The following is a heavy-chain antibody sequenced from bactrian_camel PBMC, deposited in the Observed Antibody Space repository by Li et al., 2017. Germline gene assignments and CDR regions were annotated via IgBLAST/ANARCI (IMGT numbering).Heavy chain of an antibody. V-gene: IGHV3S1*01. CDR2: LWIGGATT. CDR3: AASPGFECSVGYCRCRADVGH. J-gene: IGHJ6*01. CDR1: RYTYKRNC. Sequence: VQLVESGGGSVQAGGSLTLSCAAGRYTYKRNCMGWFRQRPGKDREGVAVLWIGGATTTYADSVEGRFIISKDNAKRTLYLQMNSLKPEDSDMYYCAASPGFECSVGYCRCRADVGHSGQGTQVTV. D-gene: IGHD2*01.